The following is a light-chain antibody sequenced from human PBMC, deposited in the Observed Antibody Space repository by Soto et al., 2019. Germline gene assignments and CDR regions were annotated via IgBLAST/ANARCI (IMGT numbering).Light chain of an antibody. V-gene: IGLV3-21*02. CDR3: QVWDSGSEHYV. CDR2: DDS. CDR1: NIRTKS. J-gene: IGLJ1*01. Sequence: SYELTQPPSVSVAPGQTARITCGGNNIRTKSVHWYQQKPGQAPVLVVCDDSDRPSGIPERFSGSNSGNTATLTISGVEAGDEADYFCQVWDSGSEHYVFGAGTKVTVL.